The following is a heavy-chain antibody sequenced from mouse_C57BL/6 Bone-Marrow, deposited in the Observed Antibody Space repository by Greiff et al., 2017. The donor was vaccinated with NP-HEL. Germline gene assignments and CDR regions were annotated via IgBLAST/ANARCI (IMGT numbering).Heavy chain of an antibody. V-gene: IGHV1-80*01. CDR1: GYAFSSYW. CDR2: IYPGDGDT. D-gene: IGHD1-1*01. Sequence: QVQLQQSGAELVKPGASVKISCKASGYAFSSYWMNWVKQRPGKGLEWIGQIYPGDGDTNYNGKFKGKATLTADKSSSTAYMQLSSLTSEYSAVYFCARSGDYWAYFDYWGQGTTLTVSS. J-gene: IGHJ2*01. CDR3: ARSGDYWAYFDY.